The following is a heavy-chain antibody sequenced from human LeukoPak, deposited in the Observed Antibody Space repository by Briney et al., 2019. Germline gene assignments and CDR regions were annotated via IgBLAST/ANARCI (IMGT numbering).Heavy chain of an antibody. J-gene: IGHJ4*02. D-gene: IGHD2-15*01. CDR3: ARTGGSPYSASDY. Sequence: GGSLKLSCAASGFAFSSYVMTWVRQAPGRRLEWVSSIGGSGETTYYTHSVKGRFTISRDNSKGTLYLQMNSLRVEDTAVYHCARTGGSPYSASDYWGQGTLVTVSS. V-gene: IGHV3-23*01. CDR1: GFAFSSYV. CDR2: IGGSGETT.